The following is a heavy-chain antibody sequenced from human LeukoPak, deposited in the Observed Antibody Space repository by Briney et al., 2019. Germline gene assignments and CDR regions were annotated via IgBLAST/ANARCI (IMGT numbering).Heavy chain of an antibody. J-gene: IGHJ4*02. CDR1: GFTFSTYW. D-gene: IGHD1-26*01. V-gene: IGHV3-7*01. CDR2: IEQGGNDK. CDR3: ARDPGRGGSYFDY. Sequence: SGGSLRLSCAASGFTFSTYWMTWVRQAPGKGLEWVAGIEQGGNDKYYVDSVKGRFTISRDDARNSLYLQMNSLRAEDTAVYYCARDPGRGGSYFDYWGQGTLATVSS.